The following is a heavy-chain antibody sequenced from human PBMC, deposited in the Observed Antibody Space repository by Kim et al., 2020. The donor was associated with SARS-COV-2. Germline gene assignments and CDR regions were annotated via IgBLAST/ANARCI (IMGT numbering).Heavy chain of an antibody. D-gene: IGHD5-12*01. CDR2: IYYSGST. V-gene: IGHV4-59*13. CDR3: ARVTSGYDQGPGWFDP. Sequence: SETLSLTCTVSGGSISSYYWSWIRQPPGKGLEWIGYIYYSGSTNYNPSLKSRVTISVDTSKNQFSLKLSSVTAADTAVYYCARVTSGYDQGPGWFDPWGQGTLVTVSS. J-gene: IGHJ5*02. CDR1: GGSISSYY.